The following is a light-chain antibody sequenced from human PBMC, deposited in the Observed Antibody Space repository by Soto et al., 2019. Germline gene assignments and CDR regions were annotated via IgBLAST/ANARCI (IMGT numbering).Light chain of an antibody. CDR2: TNN. Sequence: QSVLTQPPSGSGAPGQRVTISCTGSRSNIGAGYDVHWYQQLPGTAPKLLVYTNNKRPSGVPDRFSGSKSGTSASLAIAGLQAEDEADYYCQSFDSSLSVFGGGTQLTVL. J-gene: IGLJ2*01. V-gene: IGLV1-40*01. CDR1: RSNIGAGYD. CDR3: QSFDSSLSV.